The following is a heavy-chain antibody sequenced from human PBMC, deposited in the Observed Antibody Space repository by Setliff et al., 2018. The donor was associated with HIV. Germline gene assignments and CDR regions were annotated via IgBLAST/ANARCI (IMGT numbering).Heavy chain of an antibody. CDR1: GGTFSSYA. Sequence: ASVKVSCKASGGTFSSYAISWVRQAPGQGLEWMGGIITIFGTANYAQKFKGRVTVTTDKSTSTAYMELSSLRCEDTAVYYCARDPEVYSGGYDAFDIWGQGTMVTVSS. J-gene: IGHJ3*02. CDR3: ARDPEVYSGGYDAFDI. D-gene: IGHD1-26*01. V-gene: IGHV1-69*05. CDR2: IITIFGTA.